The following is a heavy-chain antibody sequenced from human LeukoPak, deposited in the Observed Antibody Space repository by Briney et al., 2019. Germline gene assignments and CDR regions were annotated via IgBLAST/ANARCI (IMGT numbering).Heavy chain of an antibody. CDR3: TRRYFDTPLN. CDR2: IRSKAYGGTT. D-gene: IGHD3-9*01. V-gene: IGHV3-49*04. Sequence: GGSLRLSCTASGFTFGDYAMSWVRQAPGKGLEWVGFIRSKAYGGTTEYAASVKGRFTISRDDSKSIAYLQVNSLKTEDTAVYYCTRRYFDTPLNWGQGTLVTVSS. CDR1: GFTFGDYA. J-gene: IGHJ4*02.